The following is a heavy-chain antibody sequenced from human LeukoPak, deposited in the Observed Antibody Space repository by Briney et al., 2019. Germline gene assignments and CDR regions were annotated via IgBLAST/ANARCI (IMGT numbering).Heavy chain of an antibody. CDR2: ISAYNGNT. CDR1: GYTFTSYG. CDR3: ARDRGSNSGYEPDFDY. J-gene: IGHJ4*02. Sequence: GASVKVSCKASGYTFTSYGISWVRQAPGQGLEWMGWISAYNGNTNYAQKLQGRVTMTTDTSTSTAYMELRSLRSDDTAVYYCARDRGSNSGYEPDFDYWGQGTLVTVSS. V-gene: IGHV1-18*01. D-gene: IGHD5-12*01.